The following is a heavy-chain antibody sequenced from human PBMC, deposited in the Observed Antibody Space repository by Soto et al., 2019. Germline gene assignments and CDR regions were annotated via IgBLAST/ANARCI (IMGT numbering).Heavy chain of an antibody. CDR2: ISGSGGST. D-gene: IGHD6-19*01. V-gene: IGHV3-23*01. Sequence: EVQLLESGGGLVQPGGSLRLSCAASGFTFSSYAMSWVRQAPGKGLEGVSAISGSGGSTYYADSVKGRFTISRDNSKNTLYLQMNSLRAEDTAVYYCAGYSSGWYNWFDPWGQGTLVTVSS. J-gene: IGHJ5*02. CDR1: GFTFSSYA. CDR3: AGYSSGWYNWFDP.